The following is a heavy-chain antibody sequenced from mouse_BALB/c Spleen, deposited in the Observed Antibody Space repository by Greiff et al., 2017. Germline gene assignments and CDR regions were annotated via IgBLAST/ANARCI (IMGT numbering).Heavy chain of an antibody. CDR3: AREIGRYAMDY. D-gene: IGHD2-14*01. V-gene: IGHV1-14*01. J-gene: IGHJ4*01. Sequence: EVQLKQSGPELVKPGASVKMSCKASGYTFTSYVMHWVKQKPGQGLEWIGYINPYNDGTKYNEKFKGKATLTSDKSSSTAYMELSSLTSEDSAVYYCAREIGRYAMDYWGQGTSVTVSS. CDR1: GYTFTSYV. CDR2: INPYNDGT.